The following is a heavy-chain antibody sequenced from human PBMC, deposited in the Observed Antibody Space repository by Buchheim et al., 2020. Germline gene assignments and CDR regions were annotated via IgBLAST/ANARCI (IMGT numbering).Heavy chain of an antibody. Sequence: QVQLQESGPGLVKPSETLSLTCTVSGGSISSYYWSWNRQPPGKGLEWIGYIYYSGSTNYNPSLKSRVTISVDTSKNQFSLKLSSVTAADTAVYYCARDLYDGPYFDYWGQGTL. J-gene: IGHJ4*02. CDR3: ARDLYDGPYFDY. V-gene: IGHV4-59*01. CDR1: GGSISSYY. D-gene: IGHD2-8*01. CDR2: IYYSGST.